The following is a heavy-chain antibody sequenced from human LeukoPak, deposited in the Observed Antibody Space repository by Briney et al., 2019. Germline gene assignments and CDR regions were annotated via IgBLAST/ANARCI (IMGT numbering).Heavy chain of an antibody. D-gene: IGHD3-9*01. V-gene: IGHV4-4*02. CDR2: VYHSGRT. Sequence: SGTLSLTCVVSGGSISSSYWWSWVRQPPGKGLEWLGEVYHSGRTNYNPSLKSRVTISVDKSKNQFSLKLTSVTAADTAMYYCASHYDILTGYEYWGQGTLVTVSS. J-gene: IGHJ4*02. CDR1: GGSISSSYW. CDR3: ASHYDILTGYEY.